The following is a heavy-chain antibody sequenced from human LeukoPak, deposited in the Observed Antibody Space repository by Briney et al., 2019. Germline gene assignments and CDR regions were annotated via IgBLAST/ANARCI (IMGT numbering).Heavy chain of an antibody. J-gene: IGHJ5*02. Sequence: SETLSLTCAVYGGSFSGYYWSWIRQPPGKGLEWIGEINHSGSTNYNPSLTSRVTISVDTSKNQFSLKLSSVTAADTAVYYCARVSYSYESSAPYNWSTPGGQGPRVPV. D-gene: IGHD3-22*01. V-gene: IGHV4-34*01. CDR2: INHSGST. CDR1: GGSFSGYY. CDR3: ARVSYSYESSAPYNWSTP.